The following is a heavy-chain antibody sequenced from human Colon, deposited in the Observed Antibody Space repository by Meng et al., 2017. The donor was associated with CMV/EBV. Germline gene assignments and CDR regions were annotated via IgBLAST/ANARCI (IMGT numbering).Heavy chain of an antibody. CDR1: GFPFSHYA. V-gene: IGHV3-23*01. J-gene: IGHJ4*02. CDR2: ISGTGEKT. Sequence: ESLKISCTASGFPFSHYAMTWVRQAPGRGLEWVSTISGTGEKTYFADSLKGRVTISRDNSNNTLSLRLSGLRAEDTAIYYCSRDYTNAVVPDSLGYWGQGTLVTVSS. D-gene: IGHD2-8*01. CDR3: SRDYTNAVVPDSLGY.